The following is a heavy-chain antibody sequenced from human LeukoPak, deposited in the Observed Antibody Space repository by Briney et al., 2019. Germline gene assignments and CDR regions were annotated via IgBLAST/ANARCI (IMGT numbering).Heavy chain of an antibody. V-gene: IGHV1-18*01. J-gene: IGHJ4*02. CDR2: INAYNGNT. Sequence: ASGKVSCKASGYTFTSYGISWVRQAPGQGLEWMGWINAYNGNTNYAQKLQGRVTMTTDTSTSTAYLELRSLRSDDTAVYYCAINSSGRDYWGQGTLVTVSS. CDR1: GYTFTSYG. CDR3: AINSSGRDY. D-gene: IGHD6-19*01.